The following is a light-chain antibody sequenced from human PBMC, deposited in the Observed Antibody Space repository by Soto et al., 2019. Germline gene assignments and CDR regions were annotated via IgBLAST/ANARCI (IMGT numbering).Light chain of an antibody. J-gene: IGLJ1*01. CDR2: QVT. CDR1: INDVGGYNY. V-gene: IGLV2-8*01. Sequence: QSALTQPPSASGSPGQSVTISCAGTINDVGGYNYVSWYQQHPGKVPQLMIYQVTKRPSGVPDRFSASKSVTTASLTISGLQAEDEGDYYCMSYAGGNRFVFGTGTKLTVL. CDR3: MSYAGGNRFV.